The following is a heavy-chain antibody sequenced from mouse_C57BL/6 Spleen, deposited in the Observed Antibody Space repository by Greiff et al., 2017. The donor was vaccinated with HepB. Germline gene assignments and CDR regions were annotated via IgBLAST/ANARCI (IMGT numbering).Heavy chain of an antibody. Sequence: QVQLQQSGAELVRPGPSVKVSCKASGYAFTNYLIEWVKQRPGQGLEWIGVINPGSGGTNYNEKFKGKATLTADKSSSTAYMQLSSLTSEDSAVYFCARGGNYYGRERGMDYWGQGTSVTVSS. CDR1: GYAFTNYL. J-gene: IGHJ4*01. CDR2: INPGSGGT. V-gene: IGHV1-54*01. D-gene: IGHD1-1*01. CDR3: ARGGNYYGRERGMDY.